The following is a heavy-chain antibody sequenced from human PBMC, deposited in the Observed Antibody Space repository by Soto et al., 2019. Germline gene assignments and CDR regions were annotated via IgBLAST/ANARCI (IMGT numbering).Heavy chain of an antibody. CDR2: INPSGGST. D-gene: IGHD6-19*01. J-gene: IGHJ1*01. V-gene: IGHV1-46*01. Sequence: ASVKVSCKASGYTFTSYYMHWVRQAPGQGLEWMGIINPSGGSTSYAQKFQGRVAMTRDTSTSTVYMELSSLRSEDTAVYYCATAPGYSSGWYLFQHWGQGTLVTVSS. CDR1: GYTFTSYY. CDR3: ATAPGYSSGWYLFQH.